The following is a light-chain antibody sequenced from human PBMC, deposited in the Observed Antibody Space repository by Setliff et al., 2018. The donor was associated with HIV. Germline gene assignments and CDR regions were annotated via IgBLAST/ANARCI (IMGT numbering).Light chain of an antibody. V-gene: IGLV2-14*03. J-gene: IGLJ1*01. CDR3: SSYTSSTPLYV. CDR2: DVS. CDR1: SSDVGTYNF. Sequence: QSALTQPASVSGSPGQSITISCTGISSDVGTYNFVSWYQQHPGKGPKLMIYDVSNRPSGVSNRFSGSKSGNTASLTISGLQAADEADYYCSSYTSSTPLYVFGTGTKVTVL.